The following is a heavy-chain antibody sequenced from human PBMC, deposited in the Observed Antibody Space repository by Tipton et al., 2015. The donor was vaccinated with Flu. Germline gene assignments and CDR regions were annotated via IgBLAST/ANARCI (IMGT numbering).Heavy chain of an antibody. V-gene: IGHV3-13*01. CDR1: GFTFSSYD. Sequence: GSLRLSCEASGFTFSSYDMHWVRQTTGKGLEWVSGIGSSGDTYFPDSVKGRFTISRDNSGNSLSLQMDNLRVDDTGIYYCARDQREFEYSFYGFDVWGQGTTVTVSS. CDR2: IGSSGDT. J-gene: IGHJ6*02. D-gene: IGHD3/OR15-3a*01. CDR3: ARDQREFEYSFYGFDV.